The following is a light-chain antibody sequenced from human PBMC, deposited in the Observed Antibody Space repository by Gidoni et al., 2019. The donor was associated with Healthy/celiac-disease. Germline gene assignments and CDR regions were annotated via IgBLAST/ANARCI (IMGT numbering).Light chain of an antibody. CDR3: QQRSKWPST. V-gene: IGKV3-11*01. CDR1: QSVSSY. Sequence: EIVLTQSPATLSLSPGERATLSCRASQSVSSYLAWYQQKPGQAPRLLIYDASNRATGIPARFSGSGSGTDFTLTSSSQEPEDVAVYYCQQRSKWPSTFGQGTKVEIK. CDR2: DAS. J-gene: IGKJ1*01.